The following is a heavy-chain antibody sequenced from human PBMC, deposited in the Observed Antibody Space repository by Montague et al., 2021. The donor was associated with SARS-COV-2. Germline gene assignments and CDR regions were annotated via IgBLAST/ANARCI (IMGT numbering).Heavy chain of an antibody. CDR1: GGSISSGGYY. J-gene: IGHJ6*02. CDR2: IYYSGST. V-gene: IGHV4-31*03. D-gene: IGHD2-2*01. Sequence: TLSLTCTVSGGSISSGGYYWSWIRQHPGKGLEWIGCIYYSGSTYYNPSLKSRVTISVDTSKNQFSLKLSSVTAADTAVYYCAREPRVGQLLSIYYYGMDVWGQGTTVTVSS. CDR3: AREPRVGQLLSIYYYGMDV.